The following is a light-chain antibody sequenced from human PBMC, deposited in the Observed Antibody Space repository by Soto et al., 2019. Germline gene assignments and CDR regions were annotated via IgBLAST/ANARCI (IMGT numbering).Light chain of an antibody. CDR3: ISYAGSNKPA. CDR2: DVN. J-gene: IGLJ2*01. V-gene: IGLV2-8*01. Sequence: QYALTQPPSASGSPGQSVAISCSGTSSDVGGYNYVSWYQQHPGKAPKLMIYDVNKRPSGVPDRFSGSKSGNTASLTVSGLQADDEADYYCISYAGSNKPAFGGGTKLTVL. CDR1: SSDVGGYNY.